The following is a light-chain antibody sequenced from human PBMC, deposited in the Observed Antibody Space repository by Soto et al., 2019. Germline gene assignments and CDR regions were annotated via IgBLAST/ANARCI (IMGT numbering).Light chain of an antibody. J-gene: IGKJ4*01. V-gene: IGKV1-39*01. CDR3: QHSSGIPLS. CDR1: QSISNY. CDR2: AAS. Sequence: DMEMTQSPSSLSASVGDRVTITCRARQSISNYLNWYQHKPGKVPKLLIYAASSLQSGVPTLHSSSGCGTDFTPTINSLHPEDFATYYCQHSSGIPLSFGGGTKAEIK.